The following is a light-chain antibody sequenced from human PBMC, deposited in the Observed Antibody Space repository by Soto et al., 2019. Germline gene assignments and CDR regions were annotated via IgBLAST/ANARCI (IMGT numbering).Light chain of an antibody. CDR3: MQAKEFPHT. J-gene: IGKJ2*01. V-gene: IGKV2-24*01. Sequence: IVMTQTPLSSPVILGQPASISCRSSQSLVGSDGVTYLTWLQQRPGQPTRVLIYRNSARFLGVRDRFRCSGTGTDFTLEISRVEPEDVGIYYCMQAKEFPHTFGQGTKLEIE. CDR2: RNS. CDR1: QSLVGSDGVTY.